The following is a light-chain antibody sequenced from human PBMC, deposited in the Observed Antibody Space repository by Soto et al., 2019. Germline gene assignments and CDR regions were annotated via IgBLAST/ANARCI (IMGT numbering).Light chain of an antibody. V-gene: IGKV3-11*01. CDR1: LSVSVY. CDR3: QHYGAAPIT. J-gene: IGKJ5*01. Sequence: VVLTQSPATLSLSPWERATLSCRTSLSVSVYLDWYQQKPGQAPTLLIPDASTRATGTPARFSGSGSGTDFTLTISRLEPADFALYYCQHYGAAPITFGQGTRLEIK. CDR2: DAS.